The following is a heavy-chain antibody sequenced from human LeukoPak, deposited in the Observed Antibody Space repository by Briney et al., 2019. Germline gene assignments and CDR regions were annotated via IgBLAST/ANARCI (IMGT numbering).Heavy chain of an antibody. J-gene: IGHJ4*02. CDR3: ARHLSHDYFDY. V-gene: IGHV4-34*01. Sequence: SETLSLTCAVYGGSFSGYYWSWIRQPPGKGLEWIGEINHSGSTNYNPSLKSRVTISVDTSKNQFSLKLSSVTAADTAVYYCARHLSHDYFDYWGQGTLVTVSS. CDR1: GGSFSGYY. D-gene: IGHD3-3*02. CDR2: INHSGST.